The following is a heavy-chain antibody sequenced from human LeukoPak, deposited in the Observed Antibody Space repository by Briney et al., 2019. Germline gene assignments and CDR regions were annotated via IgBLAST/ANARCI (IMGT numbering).Heavy chain of an antibody. J-gene: IGHJ1*01. V-gene: IGHV3-33*01. Sequence: GGSLRLSCVASGFTFSSYGMHWVRQAPGKGLEWVAVIWYDGSNKYYADSVKGRFTISRDNSKNTLYLQMNSLRAEDTAVYYCASSGIAVAGTVPRPRAEYFQHWGQGTLVTVSS. CDR3: ASSGIAVAGTVPRPRAEYFQH. D-gene: IGHD6-19*01. CDR2: IWYDGSNK. CDR1: GFTFSSYG.